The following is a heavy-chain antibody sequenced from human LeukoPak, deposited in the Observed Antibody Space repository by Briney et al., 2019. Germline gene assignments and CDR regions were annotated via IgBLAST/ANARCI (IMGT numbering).Heavy chain of an antibody. CDR1: GGSISSSSYY. V-gene: IGHV4-39*07. Sequence: SETLSLTCTVSGGSISSSSYYWGWIRQPPGKGLEWIGSIYYSGSTYYNPSLKSRVTISVDTSKNQFSLKLSSVTAADTAVYYCARVTAAKRGAFDYWGQGTLVTVSS. CDR2: IYYSGST. D-gene: IGHD2-2*01. CDR3: ARVTAAKRGAFDY. J-gene: IGHJ4*02.